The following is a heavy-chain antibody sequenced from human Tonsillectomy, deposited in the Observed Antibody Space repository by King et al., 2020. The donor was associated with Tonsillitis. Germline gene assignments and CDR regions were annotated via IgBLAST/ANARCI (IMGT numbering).Heavy chain of an antibody. CDR3: ARYQSPGDSSGYLNY. CDR2: ISYDGSDK. CDR1: RFTFSSYG. Sequence: VQLVESGGGVVQPGRSLRLSCAASRFTFSSYGMHWVRQAPGKGLEWVAVISYDGSDKYYADSVKGRFTISRSNSKNSLYLQMHSLRPEATAVYYCARYQSPGDSSGYLNYWGQGTLVTVSS. V-gene: IGHV3-30-3*01. J-gene: IGHJ4*02. D-gene: IGHD3-22*01.